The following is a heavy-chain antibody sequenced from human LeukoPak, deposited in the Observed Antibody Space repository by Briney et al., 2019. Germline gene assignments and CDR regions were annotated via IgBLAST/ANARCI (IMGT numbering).Heavy chain of an antibody. CDR3: ARDSGYGDYEQVDY. CDR1: GFTFSSYG. D-gene: IGHD4-17*01. J-gene: IGHJ4*02. V-gene: IGHV3-33*01. Sequence: PGGSLRLSCAASGFTFSSYGMHWVRQAPGKGLEWVAVIWYDGSNKYYADSVKGRFTISRDNSKNTLYLQMNSLRAGDTAVYYCARDSGYGDYEQVDYWGQGTLVTVSS. CDR2: IWYDGSNK.